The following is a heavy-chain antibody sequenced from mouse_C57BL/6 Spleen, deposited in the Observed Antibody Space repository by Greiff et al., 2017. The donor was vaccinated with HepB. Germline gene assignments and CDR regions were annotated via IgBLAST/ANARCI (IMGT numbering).Heavy chain of an antibody. D-gene: IGHD1-1*01. V-gene: IGHV5-4*03. CDR3: ARGGRHYYGSSYYFDY. CDR2: ISDGGSYT. Sequence: EVKLMESGGGLVKPGGSLKLSCAASGFTFSSYAMSWVRQTPEKRLEWVATISDGGSYTYYPDNVKGRFTISRDNAKNNLYLQMSHLKSEDTAMYYCARGGRHYYGSSYYFDYWGQGTTLTVAS. J-gene: IGHJ2*01. CDR1: GFTFSSYA.